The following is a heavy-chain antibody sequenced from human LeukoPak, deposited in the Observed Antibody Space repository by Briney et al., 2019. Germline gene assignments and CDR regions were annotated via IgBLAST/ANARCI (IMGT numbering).Heavy chain of an antibody. Sequence: PSETLSLTCAVAGVSITDNWWSWVRQPPGKGLEWIGEILHTGPTNFNPSLKSRVTISMDKSKNQFSLKLSSVTAADTAMYYCARDRYYYDSSGYYQLDYWGQGTLVTVSS. J-gene: IGHJ4*02. CDR1: GVSITDNW. CDR3: ARDRYYYDSSGYYQLDY. V-gene: IGHV4-4*02. CDR2: ILHTGPT. D-gene: IGHD3-22*01.